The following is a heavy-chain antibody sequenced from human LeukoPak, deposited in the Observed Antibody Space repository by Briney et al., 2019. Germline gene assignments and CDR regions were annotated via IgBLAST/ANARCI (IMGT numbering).Heavy chain of an antibody. J-gene: IGHJ4*02. CDR1: GDSINSLDL. V-gene: IGHV4-4*02. CDR2: VYLSGTT. CDR3: AGLVGRYSSGLYYYYFDY. Sequence: SGTLSLTCTVSGDSINSLDLWSWVRQPPGKGLEWIGEVYLSGTTHSNPSVKSRVTISIDKSKNQFFLNLSSVTAADTAVYYCAGLVGRYSSGLYYYYFDYWGQGTLVTVSS. D-gene: IGHD3-22*01.